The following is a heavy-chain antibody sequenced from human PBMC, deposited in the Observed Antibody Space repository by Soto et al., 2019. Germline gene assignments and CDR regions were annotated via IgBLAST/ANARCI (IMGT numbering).Heavy chain of an antibody. CDR3: ARDTLRSPHEGVHDAFDI. Sequence: GGSLRLSCAASGFTFSSYAMHWVRQAPGKGLEWVAVISYDGSNKYYADSVKGRFTISRDNSKNTLYLQMNSLRAEDTAVYYCARDTLRSPHEGVHDAFDIWGQGTMVTVSS. J-gene: IGHJ3*02. CDR1: GFTFSSYA. D-gene: IGHD2-8*01. V-gene: IGHV3-30*04. CDR2: ISYDGSNK.